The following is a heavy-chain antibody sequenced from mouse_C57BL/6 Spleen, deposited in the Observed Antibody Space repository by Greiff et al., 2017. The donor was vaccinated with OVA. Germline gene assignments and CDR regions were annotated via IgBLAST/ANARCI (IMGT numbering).Heavy chain of an antibody. CDR3: ARGDYYGSSGDY. Sequence: EVQLQQSGPELVKPGDSVKISCKASGYSFTGYFMNWVMQSHGKSLEWIGRINPYNGDTFYNQKFKGKATLTVDKSSSTAHMELRSLTSEDSAVYYCARGDYYGSSGDYWGQGTTLTVSS. CDR2: INPYNGDT. V-gene: IGHV1-20*01. D-gene: IGHD1-1*01. J-gene: IGHJ2*01. CDR1: GYSFTGYF.